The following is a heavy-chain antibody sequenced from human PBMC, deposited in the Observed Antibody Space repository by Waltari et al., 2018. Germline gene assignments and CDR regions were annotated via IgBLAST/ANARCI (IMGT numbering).Heavy chain of an antibody. CDR2: RKGVVTKQ. CDR3: ARDRNDHDGGVYYDVLDF. D-gene: IGHD2-21*01. V-gene: IGHV3-7*03. CDR1: GFTFGTYW. J-gene: IGHJ3*01. Sequence: EVQLVASGGALVQPGGSLRRSCAAAGFTFGTYWMGWFSQAPGKGLEWVANRKGVVTKQYYLDSVEGRFTISRDNGKNSLSLEMNSLRAEDTAVYYCARDRNDHDGGVYYDVLDFWGQGTKVTVSS.